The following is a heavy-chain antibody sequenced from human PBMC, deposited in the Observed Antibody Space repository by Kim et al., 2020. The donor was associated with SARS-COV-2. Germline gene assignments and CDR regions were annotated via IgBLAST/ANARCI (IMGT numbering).Heavy chain of an antibody. CDR2: IIPIFGTA. J-gene: IGHJ6*02. CDR3: ARHGTSCYMMCSYYYYYGMDV. D-gene: IGHD2-2*02. Sequence: SVKVSCKASGGTFSSYAISWVRQAPGQGLEWMGGIIPIFGTANYAQKFQGRVTITADESTSTAYMELSSLRSEDTAVYYCARHGTSCYMMCSYYYYYGMDVWGQGTTVTVSS. V-gene: IGHV1-69*13. CDR1: GGTFSSYA.